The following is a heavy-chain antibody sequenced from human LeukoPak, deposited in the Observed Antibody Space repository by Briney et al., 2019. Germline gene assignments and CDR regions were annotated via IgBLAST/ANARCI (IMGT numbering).Heavy chain of an antibody. CDR1: GLTFSDHY. D-gene: IGHD1-26*01. J-gene: IGHJ4*02. CDR2: TRNKAKSYAT. V-gene: IGHV3-72*01. CDR3: ARDDSGSYSLDY. Sequence: PGGSLRLSRAASGLTFSDHYMDWVRQAPGKGLECVGRTRNKAKSYATEYAASVKGRFTISRDDSKNSVYLPMNSLKTEDTAVYYCARDDSGSYSLDYWGQGTLVTVSS.